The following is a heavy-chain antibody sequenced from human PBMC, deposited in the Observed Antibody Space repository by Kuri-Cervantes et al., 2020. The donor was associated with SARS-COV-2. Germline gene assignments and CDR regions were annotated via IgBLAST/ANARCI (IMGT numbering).Heavy chain of an antibody. CDR3: AMLYYGDYGGFDY. V-gene: IGHV4-39*07. D-gene: IGHD4-17*01. J-gene: IGHJ4*02. CDR1: GGSISSSSYY. Sequence: GSLRLSCTVSGGSISSSSYYWGWIRQPPGKGLEWIGSIYYSGSTYYNPSLKSRVTISVDTSKNQFSLKLSSVTAADTAVYYSAMLYYGDYGGFDYWGQGTLVTVSS. CDR2: IYYSGST.